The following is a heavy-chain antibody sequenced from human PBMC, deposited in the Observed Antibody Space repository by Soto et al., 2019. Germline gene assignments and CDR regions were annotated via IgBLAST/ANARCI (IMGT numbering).Heavy chain of an antibody. J-gene: IGHJ4*02. CDR1: GTSISSTYW. Sequence: QVQLKQSGPGLVRPSGTLSLTCRVSGTSISSTYWWTWVRQSPGKGLEWIGEIYHNGITKYNPSLXSXVXLXXDKSNNQFSLKLTSVTAAATAVYYCATVPPRIVVVLAEFPTWGQGTLVTVSS. V-gene: IGHV4-4*02. D-gene: IGHD2-21*01. CDR3: ATVPPRIVVVLAEFPT. CDR2: IYHNGIT.